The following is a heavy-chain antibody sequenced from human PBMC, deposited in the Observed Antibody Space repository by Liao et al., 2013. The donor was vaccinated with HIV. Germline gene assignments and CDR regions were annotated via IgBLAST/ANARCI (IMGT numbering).Heavy chain of an antibody. CDR3: ARGAQAAAGLLIYYYLDV. CDR2: IYYSGST. V-gene: IGHV4-59*11. J-gene: IGHJ6*03. CDR1: GGSIRSHY. D-gene: IGHD6-13*01. Sequence: QVQLQESGPGLVKPSETLSLTCTVSGGSIRSHYYSWIRQPPGKGLEWIGYIYYSGSTNYNPSLKSRVTISVDTSKNQFSLKLSSMTAADTAIYYCARGAQAAAGLLIYYYLDVWGTGTTVAVSS.